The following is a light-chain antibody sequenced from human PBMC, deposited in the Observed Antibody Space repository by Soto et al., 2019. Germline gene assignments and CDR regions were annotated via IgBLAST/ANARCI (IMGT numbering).Light chain of an antibody. V-gene: IGKV1-5*01. J-gene: IGKJ1*01. CDR3: QQYNSYSRS. Sequence: DIQMTQSPSTLSASVGDRVTITCRASQMISSWLAWYQQRPGKAPKLLIYDASSLESGVPSRFSGSGSGTEFTLTITCLQPDDFATYYCQQYNSYSRSFGQWTKVQI. CDR2: DAS. CDR1: QMISSW.